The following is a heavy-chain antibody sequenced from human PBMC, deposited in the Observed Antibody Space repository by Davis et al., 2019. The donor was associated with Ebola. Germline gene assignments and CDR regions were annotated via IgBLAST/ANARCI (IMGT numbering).Heavy chain of an antibody. CDR2: IYPGDSDT. CDR1: GYSFTSYW. CDR3: AREQLELTRGFDY. Sequence: GESLKISCKGSGYSFTSYWIGWVRQMPGKGLEWMGIIYPGDSDTRYSPSFQGQVTISADKSITTAYLHWNSLKASDTAVYYCAREQLELTRGFDYWGQGTLVTVSS. D-gene: IGHD1-1*01. V-gene: IGHV5-51*01. J-gene: IGHJ4*02.